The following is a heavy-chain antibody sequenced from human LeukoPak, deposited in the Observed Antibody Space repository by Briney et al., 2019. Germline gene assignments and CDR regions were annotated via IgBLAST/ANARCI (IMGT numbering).Heavy chain of an antibody. CDR3: ARTYHYDSSGFKPVDFDY. CDR1: GFTFSSYW. V-gene: IGHV3-7*02. Sequence: QPGGSLRLSCTASGFTFSSYWMNWVRQAPGKGLEWVANIKQDGSEKYYVDSVKGRFTISRDNAKKSLYLQMNSLRAEDTAVYYCARTYHYDSSGFKPVDFDYWGQGTLVTVSS. D-gene: IGHD3-22*01. CDR2: IKQDGSEK. J-gene: IGHJ4*02.